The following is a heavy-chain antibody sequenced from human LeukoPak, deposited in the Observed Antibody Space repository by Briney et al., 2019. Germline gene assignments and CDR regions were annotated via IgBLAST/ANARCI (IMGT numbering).Heavy chain of an antibody. CDR2: IYSGGST. Sequence: GGSLRLSCAASGFTVSSNYMSWVRQAPGKGLEWVSVIYSGGSTYYADSVKGRFTISRDNSKNTLYLQMNSLRPEDTAVYCCARGFSSGWYPDAFDIWGQGTMVTVSS. CDR3: ARGFSSGWYPDAFDI. V-gene: IGHV3-53*01. CDR1: GFTVSSNY. D-gene: IGHD6-19*01. J-gene: IGHJ3*02.